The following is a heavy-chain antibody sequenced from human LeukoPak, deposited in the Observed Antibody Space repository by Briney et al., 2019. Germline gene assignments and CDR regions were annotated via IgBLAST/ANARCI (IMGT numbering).Heavy chain of an antibody. D-gene: IGHD3-22*01. Sequence: PSETLSLTCTVSGGSISSGGYYWSWIRQPPGKGLEWIGYIYHSGSTYYNPSLKSRVTISVDRSKNQFSLKLSSVTAADTAVYYCARVLDYYDSSGFDYWGQGTLVTVSS. CDR1: GGSISSGGYY. J-gene: IGHJ4*02. V-gene: IGHV4-30-2*01. CDR3: ARVLDYYDSSGFDY. CDR2: IYHSGST.